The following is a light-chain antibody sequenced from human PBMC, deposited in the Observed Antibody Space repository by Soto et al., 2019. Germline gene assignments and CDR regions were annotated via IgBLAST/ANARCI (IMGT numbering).Light chain of an antibody. Sequence: QSVLTQPASVSGSPGQSITISCSGTSSDVGGYNHVSWYQQHPGKAPKLVIYEVSNRPSGVSNRFSGSKSGNTASLTISGLQAEDDGDYYCTSYTAYSTYVFGPGTNVTVL. J-gene: IGLJ1*01. CDR3: TSYTAYSTYV. CDR2: EVS. V-gene: IGLV2-14*01. CDR1: SSDVGGYNH.